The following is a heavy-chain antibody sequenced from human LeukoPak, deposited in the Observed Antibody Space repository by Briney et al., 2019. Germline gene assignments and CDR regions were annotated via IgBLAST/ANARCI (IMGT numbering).Heavy chain of an antibody. V-gene: IGHV4-31*01. Sequence: SQTLSLTCTVSGGSISSGGYYWSWIRQHPGKGLEWIGYIYYSGSTYYNPSLKSQVTISVDTSKNQFSLKLSSVTAADTAVYYCARSASGYFDYWGQGTLVTVSS. CDR2: IYYSGST. J-gene: IGHJ4*02. CDR1: GGSISSGGYY. CDR3: ARSASGYFDY.